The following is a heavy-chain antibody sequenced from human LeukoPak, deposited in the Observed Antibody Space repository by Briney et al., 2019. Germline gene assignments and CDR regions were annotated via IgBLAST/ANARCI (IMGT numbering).Heavy chain of an antibody. CDR3: ARGAVVVAATRNYYYGMDV. Sequence: GGSLRLSCAASGFTFSSYWMHWVRQAPGKGLVWVSRINSDGSSTSYADSVKGRFTISRDNAKNTLYLQMNSLRAEDTAVYYCARGAVVVAATRNYYYGMDVWGQGTTVTVSS. CDR2: INSDGSST. J-gene: IGHJ6*02. D-gene: IGHD2-15*01. V-gene: IGHV3-74*01. CDR1: GFTFSSYW.